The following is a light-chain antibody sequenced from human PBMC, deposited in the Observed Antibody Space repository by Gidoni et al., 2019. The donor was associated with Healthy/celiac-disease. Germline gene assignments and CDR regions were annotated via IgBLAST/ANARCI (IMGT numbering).Light chain of an antibody. CDR3: AAGDDSLSGVV. CDR2: RNN. Sequence: QSVLTQPPSASGTPGQRVTISCSGSSSNIGSNYVYWYQQLPGTAPKLLIYRNNQRPSGVPDRFSGSKSGTSASLAISGHRSEDEADYYCAAGDDSLSGVVFGGGTKLTVL. J-gene: IGLJ2*01. V-gene: IGLV1-47*01. CDR1: SSNIGSNY.